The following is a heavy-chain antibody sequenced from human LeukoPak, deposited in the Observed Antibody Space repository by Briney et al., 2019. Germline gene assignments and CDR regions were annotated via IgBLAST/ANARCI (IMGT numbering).Heavy chain of an antibody. CDR3: ARSGGSGSYYILFDY. J-gene: IGHJ4*02. CDR1: GYTFTSYY. Sequence: ASVKVSCKASGYTFTSYYMHWVRQAPGQGLEWMGIINPSGGSTSYAQKFQGRVTMTRDTSTSTVYMELSSQRSEDTAVYYCARSGGSGSYYILFDYWGQGTLVTVSS. CDR2: INPSGGST. V-gene: IGHV1-46*01. D-gene: IGHD3-10*01.